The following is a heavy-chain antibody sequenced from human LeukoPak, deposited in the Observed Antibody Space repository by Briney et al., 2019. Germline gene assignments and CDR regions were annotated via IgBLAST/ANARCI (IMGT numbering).Heavy chain of an antibody. CDR3: TTDPGDYPDH. Sequence: GGSLRLSCTASGFTFSNYAMSWVRQAPEKGLEWVGRIKRTTDGGTTDYAAPVKGRFTISRDDSKTTLYLQLSSLKTEDTAVYYCTTDPGDYPDHWGQGTLVTVSS. V-gene: IGHV3-15*01. CDR2: IKRTTDGGTT. CDR1: GFTFSNYA. J-gene: IGHJ4*02.